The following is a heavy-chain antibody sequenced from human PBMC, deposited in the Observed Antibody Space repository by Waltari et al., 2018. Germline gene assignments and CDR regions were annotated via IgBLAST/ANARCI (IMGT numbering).Heavy chain of an antibody. CDR1: GFTFSSYW. Sequence: EVQLVESGGGLVQPGGSLRLSCAASGFTFSSYWMNWVRQAPGKGVGWVANIKQDGSEKYYVDSVKGRLTISRDNAKNALYLKMNSLRAEDTAVYYCARDGHCSSTSCPFDYWGQGTMVTVSS. CDR3: ARDGHCSSTSCPFDY. J-gene: IGHJ4*02. CDR2: IKQDGSEK. V-gene: IGHV3-7*01. D-gene: IGHD2-2*03.